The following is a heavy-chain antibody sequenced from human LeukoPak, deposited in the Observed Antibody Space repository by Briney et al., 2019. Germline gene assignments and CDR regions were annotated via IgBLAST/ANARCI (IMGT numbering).Heavy chain of an antibody. Sequence: PSETLSHTCTVSGGSISSSSYYWGWIRQPPGKGLEWIGSIYYSGSTYYNPSLKSRVTISVDTSKNQFSLKLSSVTAADTAVYYCARVPTIFGVVLRYYFDYWGQGTLVTVSS. CDR1: GGSISSSSYY. J-gene: IGHJ4*02. CDR3: ARVPTIFGVVLRYYFDY. CDR2: IYYSGST. V-gene: IGHV4-39*07. D-gene: IGHD3-3*01.